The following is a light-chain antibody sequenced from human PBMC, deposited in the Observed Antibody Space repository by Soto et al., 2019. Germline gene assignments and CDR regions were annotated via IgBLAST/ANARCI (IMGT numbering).Light chain of an antibody. J-gene: IGLJ2*01. V-gene: IGLV4-60*02. CDR2: LDRSGGY. Sequence: QLVLTQSSSASASLGSSVKLTCTLSSGHSTYVIAWHQQQPGKAPRFLMRLDRSGGYNKGSGVPDRFSGSSSGADRYLTISNLHFEDEADYYCETWDSNTRVFGGGTKLTVL. CDR3: ETWDSNTRV. CDR1: SGHSTYV.